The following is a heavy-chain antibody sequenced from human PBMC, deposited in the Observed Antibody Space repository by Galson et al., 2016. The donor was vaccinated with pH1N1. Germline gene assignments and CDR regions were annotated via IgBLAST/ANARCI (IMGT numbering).Heavy chain of an antibody. V-gene: IGHV5-10-1*01. CDR2: IDPSDSYT. Sequence: QSGAEVKKPGESLRISCKGPGYSFTSYWINWVRQMPGKGLEWMGRIDPSDSYTNYSPSFQGHVTISADKSISTAYLQWSSLKASDTAMYYCARFNDADSSDNACDLWGQGTMVTVSS. J-gene: IGHJ3*01. CDR1: GYSFTSYW. D-gene: IGHD1-1*01. CDR3: ARFNDADSSDNACDL.